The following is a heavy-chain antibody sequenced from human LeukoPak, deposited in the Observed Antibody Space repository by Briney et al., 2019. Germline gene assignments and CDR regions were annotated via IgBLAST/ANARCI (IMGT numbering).Heavy chain of an antibody. J-gene: IGHJ4*02. Sequence: GGSLRLSCAASGFTFSSYAMSWVRQAPGKGLEWVSAISGSGGSAYYADSVKGRFTISRDNSKNTLYLQMNSLRAEDTAVYYCAKDAPVNIVVVPAANSWGQGTLVTVSS. CDR1: GFTFSSYA. CDR2: ISGSGGSA. V-gene: IGHV3-23*01. D-gene: IGHD2-2*01. CDR3: AKDAPVNIVVVPAANS.